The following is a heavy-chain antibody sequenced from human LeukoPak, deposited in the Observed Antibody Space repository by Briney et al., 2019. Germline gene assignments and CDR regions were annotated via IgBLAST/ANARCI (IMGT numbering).Heavy chain of an antibody. CDR2: IYHSGST. D-gene: IGHD3-22*01. J-gene: IGHJ3*02. V-gene: IGHV4-4*02. Sequence: SETLSLTCAVSGGSISSSNWWSWVRQPPGKGLEWIGEIYHSGSTNYNPSLKSRVTISVDKSKNQFSLKPSSVTAADTAVYYCARAPRGYYDSSGYYCDIWGQGTMVTVSS. CDR3: ARAPRGYYDSSGYYCDI. CDR1: GGSISSSNW.